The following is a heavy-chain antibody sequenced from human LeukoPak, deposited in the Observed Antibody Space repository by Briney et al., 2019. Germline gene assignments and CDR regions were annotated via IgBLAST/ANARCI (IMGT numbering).Heavy chain of an antibody. CDR1: GFTFSSFH. CDR2: ISGSGETT. J-gene: IGHJ4*02. D-gene: IGHD5-18*01. V-gene: IGHV3-23*01. CDR3: AKRGYTYGGHFDY. Sequence: AGSLRLSCDASGFTFSSFHMSWVRQPPGKGLEWVWAISGSGETTYYADSVKGRFTVTRDNSKNTLYVQMDSLRAEDTAVYYCAKRGYTYGGHFDYWGQGALVTVSS.